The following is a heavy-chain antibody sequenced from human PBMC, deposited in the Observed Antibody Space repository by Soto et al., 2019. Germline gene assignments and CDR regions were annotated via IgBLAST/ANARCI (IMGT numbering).Heavy chain of an antibody. D-gene: IGHD4-17*01. Sequence: EVQLVESGGGLVKPGGSLRLSCAASGFTFSSYSMNWVRQAPGKGLEWVSSISSSSSYIYYADSVKGRFTISRDNAKNSLYLQMNSLRAEDTAVYYCATFTVTTYNTDYWGQGSLVTVSS. V-gene: IGHV3-21*01. CDR1: GFTFSSYS. CDR2: ISSSSSYI. J-gene: IGHJ4*02. CDR3: ATFTVTTYNTDY.